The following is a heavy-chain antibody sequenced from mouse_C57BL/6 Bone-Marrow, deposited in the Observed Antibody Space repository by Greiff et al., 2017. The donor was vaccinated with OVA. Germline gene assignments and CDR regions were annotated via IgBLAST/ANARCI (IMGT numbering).Heavy chain of an antibody. J-gene: IGHJ4*01. CDR3: AMIMDY. CDR2: ISSGSSTI. V-gene: IGHV5-17*01. CDR1: LFTFSDSG. Sequence: EVPVVASVGGLVKPGGSLQLSCAASLFTFSDSGLHLVRQAPETWLYWVAYISSGSSTIYYADTVKGRFTISRDNAKNTLFLQMTSLRSEDTAMYYCAMIMDYWGQGTSVTVSS.